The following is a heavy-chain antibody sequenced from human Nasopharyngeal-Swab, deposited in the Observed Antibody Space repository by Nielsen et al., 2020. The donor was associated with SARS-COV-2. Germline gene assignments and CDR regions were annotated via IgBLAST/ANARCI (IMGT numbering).Heavy chain of an antibody. CDR3: ARLTMIIAFDY. V-gene: IGHV4-4*02. CDR2: IYHNGNA. CDR1: GGSFTNNNW. Sequence: GSLRLSCNVSGGSFTNNNWWSWLRQPPGKGLEWIAEIYHNGNANYNPSLKSRVTMSVDKSKNQFSLKLRSLTAADTAVYYCARLTMIIAFDYWGPGTPVTVSS. D-gene: IGHD3-22*01. J-gene: IGHJ4*02.